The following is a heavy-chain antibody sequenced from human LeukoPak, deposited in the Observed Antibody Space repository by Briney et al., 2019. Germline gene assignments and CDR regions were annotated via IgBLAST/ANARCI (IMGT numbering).Heavy chain of an antibody. J-gene: IGHJ4*02. V-gene: IGHV3-23*01. CDR1: GFTFSSYA. Sequence: GGSLRLSCAASGFTFSSYARSWVRPAPGKGLEWVSAISGSGGSTYYADSVKGRFTISRDNSKNTLYLQMNSLRAEDTAVYYCAKARGYYASSGPRGWGQGTLVTVSS. CDR3: AKARGYYASSGPRG. D-gene: IGHD3-22*01. CDR2: ISGSGGST.